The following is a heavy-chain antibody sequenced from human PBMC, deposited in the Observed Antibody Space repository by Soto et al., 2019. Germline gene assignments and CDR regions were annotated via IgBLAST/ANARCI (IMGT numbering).Heavy chain of an antibody. CDR1: GFSLSNARKG. CDR3: ARFWHPYGMDV. V-gene: IGHV2-26*01. J-gene: IGHJ6*02. CDR2: IFSNDEK. Sequence: GAGPTLVNPPETPTLTCTVSGFSLSNARKGVSWIRQPPGKALEWLAHIFSNDEKSYSTSLKSRLTISKDTSKSQVVLTMTNMDPVDTATYYCARFWHPYGMDVWGQGTTVTVSS.